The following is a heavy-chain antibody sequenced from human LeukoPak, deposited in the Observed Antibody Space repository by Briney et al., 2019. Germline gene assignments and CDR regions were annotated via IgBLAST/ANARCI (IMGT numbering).Heavy chain of an antibody. CDR2: INPYSGGT. Sequence: GASVKVSCKASGYTFTDSYMHWVRQAPGQGLKWMGWINPYSGGTNYAQEFQGRVTMTRDTSISTAYMELSRLTSDDTAEYYCARKSASGYYSNFDYWGQGTLVTVSS. D-gene: IGHD3-22*01. J-gene: IGHJ4*02. CDR3: ARKSASGYYSNFDY. CDR1: GYTFTDSY. V-gene: IGHV1-2*02.